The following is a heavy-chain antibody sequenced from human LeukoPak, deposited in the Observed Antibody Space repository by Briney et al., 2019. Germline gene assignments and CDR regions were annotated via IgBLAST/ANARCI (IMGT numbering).Heavy chain of an antibody. V-gene: IGHV5-51*01. J-gene: IGHJ3*02. CDR3: ARLNDGFDI. CDR1: GYTFTSYF. CDR2: IYPDDSDT. Sequence: GESLKISCKGSGYTFTSYFIAWVRQMPGKGLEWMGVIYPDDSDTRYSPSFQGQIAISADRSISTAYLQWSSLRASDTAMYYCARLNDGFDIWGQGTMVTVSS.